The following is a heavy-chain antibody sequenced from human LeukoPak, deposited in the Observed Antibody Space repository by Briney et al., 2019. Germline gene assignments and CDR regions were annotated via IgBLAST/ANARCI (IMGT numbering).Heavy chain of an antibody. CDR3: ARRGYFYGSGSYYPLDS. CDR1: GYTFTSYY. J-gene: IGHJ4*02. V-gene: IGHV1-46*01. D-gene: IGHD3-10*01. Sequence: GASVKVSCKASGYTFTSYYIHWVRQAPGQGLEWMGVINPSIGSISYAQKFQGRVTMTRDTSTSTVYMELSRLRSEDTAVYFCARRGYFYGSGSYYPLDSWGQGTLVTVSS. CDR2: INPSIGSI.